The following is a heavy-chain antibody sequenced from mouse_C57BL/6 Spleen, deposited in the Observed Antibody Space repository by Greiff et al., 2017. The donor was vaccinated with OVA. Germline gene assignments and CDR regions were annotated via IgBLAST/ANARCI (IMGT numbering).Heavy chain of an antibody. Sequence: GGLVQPKGSLKLSCAASGFSFNTYAMNWVRQAPGKGLEWVARIRSKSNNYATYYADSVKDRFTISRDDSESMLYLQMNNLKTEDTAMYYCVRHDYDVPFAYWGQGTLVTVSA. V-gene: IGHV10-1*01. J-gene: IGHJ3*01. CDR2: IRSKSNNYAT. CDR1: GFSFNTYA. D-gene: IGHD2-4*01. CDR3: VRHDYDVPFAY.